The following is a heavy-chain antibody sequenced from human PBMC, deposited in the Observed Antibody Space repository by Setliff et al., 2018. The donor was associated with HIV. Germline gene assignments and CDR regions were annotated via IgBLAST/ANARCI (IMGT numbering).Heavy chain of an antibody. CDR3: ARHGIVVGIAIPNWFDP. V-gene: IGHV4-39*01. D-gene: IGHD2-21*01. CDR2: IYHSGST. CDR1: GGSISSSSHY. J-gene: IGHJ5*02. Sequence: SETLSLTCTVSGGSISSSSHYWGWIRQPPGKGLEWIGSIYHSGSTHYNASLKSRVTISVDTSKNQFSLKLTSVTAADTAVYYCARHGIVVGIAIPNWFDPWGQGTLVTSPQ.